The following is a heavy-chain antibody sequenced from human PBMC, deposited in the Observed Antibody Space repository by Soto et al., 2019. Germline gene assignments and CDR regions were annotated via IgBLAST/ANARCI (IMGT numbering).Heavy chain of an antibody. CDR2: IYHSGST. Sequence: QVQLQESGPGLVKPSETLSLTCAVSGGSINSGNWWTWVRQAPGKGLEWIGEIYHSGSTNYNPSLESRVTISQDKSKNQFSLKLKYVTAADTAVYYCARRMEQLSLPFFHFWGQGTLVTVSS. CDR3: ARRMEQLSLPFFHF. D-gene: IGHD1-1*01. CDR1: GGSINSGNW. J-gene: IGHJ4*02. V-gene: IGHV4-4*02.